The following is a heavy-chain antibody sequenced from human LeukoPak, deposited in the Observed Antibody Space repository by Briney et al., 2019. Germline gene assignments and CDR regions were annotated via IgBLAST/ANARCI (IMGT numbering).Heavy chain of an antibody. CDR1: GFSFSSYA. V-gene: IGHV3-30-3*01. CDR2: IPYDGNNK. D-gene: IGHD2-2*01. CDR3: AKDEGIVVVPNDAFDI. J-gene: IGHJ3*02. Sequence: GGSLRLSCAASGFSFSSYAMHWVRQAPGKGLEWVALIPYDGNNKYYADSVNGRFTISRDNSKNTLYLQMNSLRAEDTAVYYCAKDEGIVVVPNDAFDIWGQGTMVTVSS.